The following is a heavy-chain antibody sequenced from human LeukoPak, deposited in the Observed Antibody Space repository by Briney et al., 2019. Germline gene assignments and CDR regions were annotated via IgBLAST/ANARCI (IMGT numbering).Heavy chain of an antibody. V-gene: IGHV3-15*01. D-gene: IGHD1-26*01. Sequence: GGSLRLSCAASGFTFSSYGMHWVRQAPGKGLEWVGRIKSKTDGGTTDYAAPVKGRFTISRDDSKNTLYLQMNSLKTEETAVYYCTTDERIVGATVDYWGQGTLVTVSS. CDR3: TTDERIVGATVDY. CDR1: GFTFSSYG. J-gene: IGHJ4*02. CDR2: IKSKTDGGTT.